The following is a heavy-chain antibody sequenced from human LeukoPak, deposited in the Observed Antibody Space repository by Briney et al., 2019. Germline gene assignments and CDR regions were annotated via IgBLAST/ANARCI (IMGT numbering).Heavy chain of an antibody. J-gene: IGHJ3*02. CDR3: ARDGVGAVRSDAFDI. CDR1: GFTFSSCG. D-gene: IGHD1-26*01. V-gene: IGHV3-33*01. Sequence: GRSLRLSCAASGFTFSSCGMHWVRQAPGKGLEWVAVIWYDGSNKYYADSVKGRFTISRDNSKNTLYLQMNSLRAEDTAVYYCARDGVGAVRSDAFDIWGQGTMVTVSS. CDR2: IWYDGSNK.